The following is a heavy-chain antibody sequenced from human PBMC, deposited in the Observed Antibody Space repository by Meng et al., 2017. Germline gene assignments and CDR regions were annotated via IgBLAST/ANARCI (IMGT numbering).Heavy chain of an antibody. CDR1: GYTFTGYY. CDR2: INPNSGGT. V-gene: IGHV1-2*02. J-gene: IGHJ3*02. Sequence: ASVKVSCKASGYTFTGYYMHWVRQAPGQGLEWMGWINPNSGGTNYAQKFQGRVTMTRDTSISTAYMELSRLRSDDTAVYYCARDWGWFGELYAFDIWGQGTRVTVSS. D-gene: IGHD3-10*01. CDR3: ARDWGWFGELYAFDI.